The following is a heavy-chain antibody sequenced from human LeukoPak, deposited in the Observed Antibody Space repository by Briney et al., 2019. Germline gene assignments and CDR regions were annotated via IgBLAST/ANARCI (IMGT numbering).Heavy chain of an antibody. CDR3: AKDRGLTLGAWHFDF. CDR1: GFTFSTYA. D-gene: IGHD3-10*01. Sequence: GGSLRLSCAASGFTFSTYAMTWVRQAPGKGLEWVSTISNGGNTFYTESVKGRFAISRDNSKNTLYLQMSSLRAEDTATYYCAKDRGLTLGAWHFDFWGQGTLVTVSS. J-gene: IGHJ4*02. V-gene: IGHV3-23*01. CDR2: ISNGGNT.